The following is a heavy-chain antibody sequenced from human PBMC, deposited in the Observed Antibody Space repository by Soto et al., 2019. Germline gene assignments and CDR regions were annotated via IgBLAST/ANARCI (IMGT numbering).Heavy chain of an antibody. D-gene: IGHD3-3*01. CDR1: GFSLTTSGVG. CDR2: IYWDDDK. Sequence: QITLNESGPTVVSPTETLTLTCRFSGFSLTTSGVGVGWIRQSPGKAPEWLALIYWDDDKRYSASLKSRLTNTQDTSKNQVVLTVSDLDPTDTATYYCAHRVLRTVFGLVTTTAIYFDFWGQGTPVAVSS. J-gene: IGHJ4*02. V-gene: IGHV2-5*02. CDR3: AHRVLRTVFGLVTTTAIYFDF.